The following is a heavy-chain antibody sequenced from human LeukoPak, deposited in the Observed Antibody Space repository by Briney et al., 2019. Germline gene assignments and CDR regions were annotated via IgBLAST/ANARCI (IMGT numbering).Heavy chain of an antibody. CDR1: GYTFTSNA. V-gene: IGHV1-18*01. CDR3: ARGNWGHFDY. J-gene: IGHJ4*02. CDR2: TFNGNT. D-gene: IGHD7-27*01. Sequence: ASVTVSFKSSGYTFTSNAIVWVRQAPGKGLEYMGWTFNGNTNYAQKFKGRVTMTADTSTTTAYMELRSLRSDDTAVYYCARGNWGHFDYWGQGTLVTVS.